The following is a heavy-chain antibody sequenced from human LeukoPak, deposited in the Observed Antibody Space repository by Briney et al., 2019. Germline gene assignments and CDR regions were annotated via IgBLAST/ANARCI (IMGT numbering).Heavy chain of an antibody. D-gene: IGHD3-10*01. CDR2: ILDDGSDK. Sequence: GGSLRLSCAAPGFTSSRNGMRWVRPAPGKGLGWVAVILDDGSDKYYAESVKGRFSLSTDNSTKTPYLQMNSLRDGDTGVYYCTNDRVRGVIIGEKGNWGQGTLVTVSS. V-gene: IGHV3-30*18. CDR1: GFTSSRNG. CDR3: TNDRVRGVIIGEKGN. J-gene: IGHJ4*02.